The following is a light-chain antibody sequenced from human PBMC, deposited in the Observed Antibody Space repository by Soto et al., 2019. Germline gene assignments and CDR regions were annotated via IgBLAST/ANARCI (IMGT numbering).Light chain of an antibody. Sequence: DIVMTQTPLSLSVTPGQPASISCKSSQSLLFSDGKTYFYWYLQKPGQPPQLLIYDVSNRFSGVPDRFSGSASGTDFTLKISRVEAEDIGIYYCMQTVQFPWTFGQGTKVEIK. CDR3: MQTVQFPWT. CDR1: QSLLFSDGKTY. V-gene: IGKV2D-29*01. CDR2: DVS. J-gene: IGKJ1*01.